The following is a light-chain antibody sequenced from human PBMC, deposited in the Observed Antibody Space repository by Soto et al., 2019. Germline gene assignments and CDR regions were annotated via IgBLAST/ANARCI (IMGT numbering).Light chain of an antibody. J-gene: IGLJ2*01. CDR1: SANIGEKT. V-gene: IGLV1-44*01. CDR3: ATWDDSLDDPVV. Sequence: QSVLTQPPSASGTPGQRGTISCSGGSANIGEKTVSWYQQFPGTAPTLLIYDDNQRPSGVPDRFSGSKSGTSVSLAISGLRSEDDATYYCATWDDSLDDPVVFGGGTKLTVL. CDR2: DDN.